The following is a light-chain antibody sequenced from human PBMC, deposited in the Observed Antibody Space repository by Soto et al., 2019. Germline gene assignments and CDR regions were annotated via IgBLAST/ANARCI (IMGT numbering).Light chain of an antibody. Sequence: LFASVGLIVPITCRASQSISSYLNWYQQKPGKAPKLLIYAASSLQSGVPSRFSGSGSGTDFTLTISSLQPEDFATYYCQQSYSTPPWTFGQGTKVDIK. CDR2: AAS. V-gene: IGKV1-39*01. CDR3: QQSYSTPPWT. J-gene: IGKJ1*01. CDR1: QSISSY.